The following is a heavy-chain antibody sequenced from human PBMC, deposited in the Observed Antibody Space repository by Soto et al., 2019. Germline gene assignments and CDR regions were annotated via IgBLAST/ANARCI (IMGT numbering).Heavy chain of an antibody. J-gene: IGHJ6*02. Sequence: ASVKVSCKASGYTFTSYAMHWVRQAPGQRLEWMGWINAGNGNTKYSQKFQGRVTITRDTSASTAYMELSTLTSDDTAVYYCAKNGQPPYYYYGLDVWGQGTTVTVSS. CDR3: AKNGQPPYYYYGLDV. D-gene: IGHD2-8*01. CDR1: GYTFTSYA. CDR2: INAGNGNT. V-gene: IGHV1-3*01.